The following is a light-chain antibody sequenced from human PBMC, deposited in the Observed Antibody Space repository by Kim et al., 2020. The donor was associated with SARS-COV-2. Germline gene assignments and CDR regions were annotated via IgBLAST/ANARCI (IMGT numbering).Light chain of an antibody. CDR1: QGISSY. CDR2: AAS. J-gene: IGKJ4*01. V-gene: IGKV1-9*01. Sequence: SASVGDRVTITCRASQGISSYLAWYQQKPGKAPKLLIYAASTLQSGVPSRFSGSGSGTEFTLTISSLQPEDFAAYYCQQLNSYPYFGGGTKVDIK. CDR3: QQLNSYPY.